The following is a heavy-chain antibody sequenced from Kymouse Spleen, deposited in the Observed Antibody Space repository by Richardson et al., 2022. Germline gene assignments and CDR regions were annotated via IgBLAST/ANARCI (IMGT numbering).Heavy chain of an antibody. CDR3: ARDVAARHFDY. CDR1: GFTFSSYG. J-gene: IGHJ4*02. V-gene: IGHV3-33*01. Sequence: QVQLVESGGGVVQPGRSLRLSCAASGFTFSSYGMHWVRQAPGKGLEWVAVIWYDGSNKYYADSVKGRFTISRDNSKNTLYLQMNSLRAEDTAVYYCARDVAARHFDYWGQGTLVTVSS. CDR2: IWYDGSNK. D-gene: IGHD6-6*01.